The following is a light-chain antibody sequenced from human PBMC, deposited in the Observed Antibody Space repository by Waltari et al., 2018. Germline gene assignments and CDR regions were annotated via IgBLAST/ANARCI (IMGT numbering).Light chain of an antibody. Sequence: QAGLTQPPSVSKGLRQTATLTCTGNSNNVGNLGAAWLQQDQGHPPKLLSYRNNNRPSGVSERFSASRSGNTASLTITGLQPEDEADYYCTAWDFSLSAHVFGSGTKVTVL. J-gene: IGLJ1*01. V-gene: IGLV10-54*04. CDR3: TAWDFSLSAHV. CDR1: SNNVGNLG. CDR2: RNN.